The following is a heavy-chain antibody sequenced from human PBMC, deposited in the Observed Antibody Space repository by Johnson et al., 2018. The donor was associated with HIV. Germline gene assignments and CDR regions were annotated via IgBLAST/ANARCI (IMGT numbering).Heavy chain of an antibody. D-gene: IGHD6-6*01. Sequence: QVQLVESGGGVVQPGRSLRLSCAASGFTFSSYAMHWVRQAPGKGLEWVAVISYDGSNKYYADSVKGRFTISRDNSKNTLYLQMNSLRAEDTAVYDCARGVSSERQAGPDAFDIWGQGTMVTVSS. V-gene: IGHV3-30*04. J-gene: IGHJ3*02. CDR3: ARGVSSERQAGPDAFDI. CDR1: GFTFSSYA. CDR2: ISYDGSNK.